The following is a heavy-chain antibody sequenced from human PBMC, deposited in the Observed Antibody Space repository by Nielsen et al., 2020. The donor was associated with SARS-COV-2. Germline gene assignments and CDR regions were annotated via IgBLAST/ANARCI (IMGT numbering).Heavy chain of an antibody. CDR3: TRLMTSGSSDY. CDR2: ISGSGGST. J-gene: IGHJ4*02. V-gene: IGHV3-23*01. Sequence: GESLKISCAASGFTFSSYAMSWVRQAPGKGLEWVSAISGSGGSTYYADSVKGRFTISRDNSKNTLYLQMNSLRAEDTAVYYCTRLMTSGSSDYWGQGTLVTVSS. CDR1: GFTFSSYA. D-gene: IGHD1-26*01.